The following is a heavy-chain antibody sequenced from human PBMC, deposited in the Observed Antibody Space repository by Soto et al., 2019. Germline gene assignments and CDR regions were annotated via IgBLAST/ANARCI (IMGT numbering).Heavy chain of an antibody. CDR2: IYYSGST. J-gene: IGHJ3*02. Sequence: QLQLQESGPGLVKPSETLSLTCTVSGGSISSSSYYWGWIRQPPGKGLEWIGSIYYSGSTYYNPSIKSRVTISVDTSKNQFSLKLSSVTAADTAVYYCARHSSDTTTMIVAGPFAIWGQGTMVTVSS. CDR1: GGSISSSSYY. V-gene: IGHV4-39*01. D-gene: IGHD3-22*01. CDR3: ARHSSDTTTMIVAGPFAI.